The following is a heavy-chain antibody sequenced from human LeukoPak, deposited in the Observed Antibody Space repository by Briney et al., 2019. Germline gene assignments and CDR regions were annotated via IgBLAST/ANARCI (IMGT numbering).Heavy chain of an antibody. Sequence: PGRSLRLSCAASGFTFSSYAMHWVRQAPGKGLEWVAAISYDGSNKYYADSVKGRFTISRDNSKNTLYLQMNSLRSDDTAVYYCARADRDYYGSGKISDWGQGTLVTVSS. CDR2: ISYDGSNK. CDR3: ARADRDYYGSGKISD. D-gene: IGHD3-10*01. J-gene: IGHJ4*02. CDR1: GFTFSSYA. V-gene: IGHV3-30-3*01.